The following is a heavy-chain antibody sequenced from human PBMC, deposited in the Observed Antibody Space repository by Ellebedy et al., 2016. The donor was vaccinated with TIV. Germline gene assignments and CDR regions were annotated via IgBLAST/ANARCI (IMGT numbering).Heavy chain of an antibody. CDR3: ARDGGYCSGGTCYLVY. CDR1: GFTLSSYW. V-gene: IGHV3-7*03. Sequence: GGSLRLSCAASGFTLSSYWMSWVRQAPGKGLEWVASIRQDGDEKYYVDSVKGRFIISRDNARNSLFLQMSSLRAEDTAVYYCARDGGYCSGGTCYLVYWGQGTLVTVSS. D-gene: IGHD2-15*01. J-gene: IGHJ4*02. CDR2: IRQDGDEK.